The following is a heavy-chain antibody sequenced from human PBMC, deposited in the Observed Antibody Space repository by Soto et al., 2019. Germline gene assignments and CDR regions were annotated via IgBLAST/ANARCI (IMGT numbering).Heavy chain of an antibody. J-gene: IGHJ6*03. CDR1: GGSISSYY. CDR3: ARGGRCSSTSCYANYYYYMDV. V-gene: IGHV4-59*08. CDR2: IYYSGST. D-gene: IGHD2-2*01. Sequence: QVQLQESGPGLVKPSETLSLTCTVSGGSISSYYWSWIRQPPGKGLEWIGYIYYSGSTNYNPSLKSRVTISVDTSKNQFSLKLSSVTAADTAVYYCARGGRCSSTSCYANYYYYMDVWGKGTTVTVSS.